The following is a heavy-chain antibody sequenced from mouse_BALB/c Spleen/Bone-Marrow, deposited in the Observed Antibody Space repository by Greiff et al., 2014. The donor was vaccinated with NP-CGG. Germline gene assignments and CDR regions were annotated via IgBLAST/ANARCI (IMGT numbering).Heavy chain of an antibody. Sequence: VQLQQSGAELVKPGASVKLSCTASGFNIKDTYMHWVKQRPEQGLEWIGGIDPANGYTNYAPKFQGKATITADTSSNTAYLQLSSLTSEDTAVYYCASKKNYYAMDYWGQGTSVTVSS. J-gene: IGHJ4*01. CDR2: IDPANGYT. V-gene: IGHV14-3*02. CDR1: GFNIKDTY. CDR3: ASKKNYYAMDY.